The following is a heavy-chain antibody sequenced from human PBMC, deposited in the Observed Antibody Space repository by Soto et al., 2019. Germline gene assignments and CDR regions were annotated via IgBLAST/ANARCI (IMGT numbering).Heavy chain of an antibody. D-gene: IGHD6-19*01. CDR1: GFSLSTSGVG. Sequence: QITLKESGPTLVKPTQTLTLTCTFSGFSLSTSGVGVGWIRQPPGKALEWLALIYWNDDKRYSPSLESRLTITKDTSKNQVVLTMTNMDPVDTATYYCAHRPSGWYLFDYWGQGTLVTVSS. J-gene: IGHJ4*02. CDR3: AHRPSGWYLFDY. V-gene: IGHV2-5*01. CDR2: IYWNDDK.